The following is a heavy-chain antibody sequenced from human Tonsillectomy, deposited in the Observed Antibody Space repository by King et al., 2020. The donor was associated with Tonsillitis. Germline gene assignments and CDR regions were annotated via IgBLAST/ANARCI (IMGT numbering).Heavy chain of an antibody. V-gene: IGHV3-64D*06. J-gene: IGHJ3*01. D-gene: IGHD3-16*01. CDR2: ISSNGGSS. CDR3: VRFGGNADDDYGV. CDR1: GFTFSSYA. Sequence: QLVQSGGGLVQPGGSLRLSCSASGFTFSSYAMHWVRQAPGTGLEYVSAISSNGGSSYYADSVKGRFTISRDNSKMTLYLQMSSLRAEHTAVYYCVRFGGNADDDYGVWVQGRIVTVSS.